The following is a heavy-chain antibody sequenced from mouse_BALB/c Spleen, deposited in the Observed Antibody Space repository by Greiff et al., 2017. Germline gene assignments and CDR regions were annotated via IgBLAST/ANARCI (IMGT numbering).Heavy chain of an antibody. CDR3: ARHKDFDYYGSYYAMDY. CDR1: GFTFSSYT. J-gene: IGHJ4*01. CDR2: ISNGGGST. Sequence: EVKLVESGGGLVQPGGSLKLSCAASGFTFSSYTMSWVRQTPEKRLEWVAYISNGGGSTYYPDIVKGRFTISRDNAKNTLYLQMSSLKSEDTAMYYCARHKDFDYYGSYYAMDYWGQGTSVTVSS. D-gene: IGHD1-1*01. V-gene: IGHV5-12-2*01.